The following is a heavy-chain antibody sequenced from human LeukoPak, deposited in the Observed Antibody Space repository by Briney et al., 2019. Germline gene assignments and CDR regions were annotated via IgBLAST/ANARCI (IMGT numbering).Heavy chain of an antibody. CDR1: GGSISSYY. Sequence: PSETLSLTCTVSGGSISSYYWSWIRQPPGKGLEWIGYIYYSGSTNYNPSLKSRVTISVNTTKNQFSLKLSSVTAAGTAGYYCEKDGGYDGEGGGRYFDYWGQGTLVTVSS. V-gene: IGHV4-59*01. CDR2: IYYSGST. CDR3: EKDGGYDGEGGGRYFDY. D-gene: IGHD3-22*01. J-gene: IGHJ4*02.